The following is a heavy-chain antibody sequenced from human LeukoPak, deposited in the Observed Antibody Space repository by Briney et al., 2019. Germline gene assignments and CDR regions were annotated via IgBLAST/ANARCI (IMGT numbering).Heavy chain of an antibody. CDR3: AMYYYDSSGYYYGESYFDY. J-gene: IGHJ4*02. CDR2: IYYSGGP. CDR1: GGSISSSSYY. D-gene: IGHD3-22*01. V-gene: IGHV4-39*01. Sequence: SETLSLTCTVSGGSISSSSYYWGWIRQPPGKGLECIGSIYYSGGPYYNPSFKSRVTISVDTSKNKFSLKLSSVTAADTAVYYCAMYYYDSSGYYYGESYFDYWGQGTLVTVSS.